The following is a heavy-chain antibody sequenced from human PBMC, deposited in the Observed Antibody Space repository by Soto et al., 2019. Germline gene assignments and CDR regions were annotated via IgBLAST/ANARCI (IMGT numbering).Heavy chain of an antibody. CDR2: IFYDGYT. Sequence: QLQLQESGPGLVKPSETLSLTCTVSGDSISGSPYFWGWIRQPPGKGLEWIASIFYDGYTTYTPSLKSRAIISVDTSKTQFSLKLTSVAAADTAIYFCARLQAAVPHYWGQGTLVIVSS. V-gene: IGHV4-39*01. CDR3: ARLQAAVPHY. CDR1: GDSISGSPYF. J-gene: IGHJ4*02. D-gene: IGHD6-13*01.